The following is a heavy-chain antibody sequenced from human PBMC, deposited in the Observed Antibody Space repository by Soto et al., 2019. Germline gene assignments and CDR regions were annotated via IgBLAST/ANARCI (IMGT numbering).Heavy chain of an antibody. CDR3: ARLMYYLDSNGLSIGN. J-gene: IGHJ4*02. V-gene: IGHV3-30*03. CDR1: GFTFSNHG. D-gene: IGHD3-22*01. Sequence: GGSLRLSCAASGFTFSNHGMHWVRHAPGKGLDWVAAISYDGDKKYYADSVKGRFSISRDDSKNTLYLQMNRLRPEYTAIYSCARLMYYLDSNGLSIGNWGQEALVAASS. CDR2: ISYDGDKK.